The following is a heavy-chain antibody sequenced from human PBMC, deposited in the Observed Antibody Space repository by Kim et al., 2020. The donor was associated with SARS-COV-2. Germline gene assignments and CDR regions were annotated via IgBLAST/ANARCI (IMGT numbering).Heavy chain of an antibody. CDR3: ARGPNYSPFDY. J-gene: IGHJ4*02. V-gene: IGHV3-48*03. CDR1: GFTFSSYE. D-gene: IGHD4-4*01. Sequence: GGSLRLSCAASGFTFSSYEMNWVRQAPGKGLEWVSYISGSGTTIYYADSMRGRFTISRDNDKNSLYLQMNSLRAEDTAVYYCARGPNYSPFDYWGQGTLV. CDR2: ISGSGTTI.